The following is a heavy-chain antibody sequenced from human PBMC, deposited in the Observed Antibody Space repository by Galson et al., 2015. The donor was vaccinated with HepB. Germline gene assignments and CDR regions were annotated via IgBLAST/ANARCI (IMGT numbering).Heavy chain of an antibody. CDR1: GFTFSNSW. D-gene: IGHD3-22*01. J-gene: IGHJ4*02. Sequence: GSLRLSCAASGFTFSNSWMSWVRQAPGKGLEWVANIKRDGSEKYYVDSAKGRFTISRDNAKNSLFLQMDSLRAEDTAIYYCARGHFYDSSSFDYWGQGTLVTVSS. V-gene: IGHV3-7*01. CDR3: ARGHFYDSSSFDY. CDR2: IKRDGSEK.